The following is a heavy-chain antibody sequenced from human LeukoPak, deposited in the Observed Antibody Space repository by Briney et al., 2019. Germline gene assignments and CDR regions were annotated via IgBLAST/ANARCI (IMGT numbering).Heavy chain of an antibody. J-gene: IGHJ6*03. CDR1: GGTFSSYA. Sequence: GASVKVSCKASGGTFSSYAISWVRQAPGQGLDWMGGIIPIFGTANYAQKFQGRVTITADKSTSTAYMELSSLRSEDTAVYYCARAESGYYYYYMDVWGKGTTVTVSS. D-gene: IGHD1-1*01. CDR3: ARAESGYYYYYMDV. CDR2: IIPIFGTA. V-gene: IGHV1-69*06.